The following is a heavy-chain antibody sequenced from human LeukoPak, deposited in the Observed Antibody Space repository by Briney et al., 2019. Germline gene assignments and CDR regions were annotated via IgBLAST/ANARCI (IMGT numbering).Heavy chain of an antibody. CDR3: ARVVCSSTSCYAGSYYYYYYMDV. CDR2: INWNGGST. J-gene: IGHJ6*03. V-gene: IGHV3-20*04. D-gene: IGHD2-2*01. CDR1: GFTFDDYG. Sequence: GGSLRLSCAASGFTFDDYGMSWVRQAPGKGLEWVSGINWNGGSTGYADSVKGRFTISRDNAKNSLYLQMNSLRAEDTALYYCARVVCSSTSCYAGSYYYYYYMDVWGKGTTVTVSS.